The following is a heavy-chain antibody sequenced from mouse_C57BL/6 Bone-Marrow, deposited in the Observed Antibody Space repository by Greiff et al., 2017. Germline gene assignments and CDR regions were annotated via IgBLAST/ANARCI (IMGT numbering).Heavy chain of an antibody. CDR1: GFTFNTYA. D-gene: IGHD1-1*01. Sequence: DVHLVESGGGLVQPKGSLKLSCAASGFTFNTYAMPWVRQAPGKGLEWVARIRSKSSNYATSYAVSVKDSFTISRDDSQSMLYLQMNNLQAEDTAMYCCVGAITTVPYWYFDVWGTGTTVTVSS. V-gene: IGHV10-3*01. J-gene: IGHJ1*03. CDR3: VGAITTVPYWYFDV. CDR2: IRSKSSNYAT.